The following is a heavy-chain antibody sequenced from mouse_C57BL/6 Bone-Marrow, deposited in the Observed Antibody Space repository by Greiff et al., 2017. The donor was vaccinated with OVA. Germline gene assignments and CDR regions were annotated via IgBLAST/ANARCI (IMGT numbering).Heavy chain of an antibody. Sequence: QVQLQQSGAELVKPGASVKLSCKASGYTFTSYWMQWVKQRPGQGLEWIGEIDPSDSYTNYNQKFKGKATMTADTSSSTAYMQLSSLTSEDSAVYYCARGGPKYYFDYWGQGTTLTVSS. D-gene: IGHD3-3*01. J-gene: IGHJ2*01. CDR2: IDPSDSYT. CDR3: ARGGPKYYFDY. V-gene: IGHV1-50*01. CDR1: GYTFTSYW.